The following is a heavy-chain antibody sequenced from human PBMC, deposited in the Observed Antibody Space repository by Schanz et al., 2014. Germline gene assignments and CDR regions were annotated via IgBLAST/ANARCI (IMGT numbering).Heavy chain of an antibody. J-gene: IGHJ6*02. CDR2: ISGRSSHI. V-gene: IGHV3-21*02. CDR3: AREEGWGIAAAGPKHYYYGMDV. D-gene: IGHD6-13*01. Sequence: EVLLVESGGGLVKPGGSLRLSREASGFTFITYTMNWVRQAPGKGLEWVSSISGRSSHIYYADSVKGRFSISRDNAKNSLYLQLNSLRAEDTAVYYCAREEGWGIAAAGPKHYYYGMDVWGQGTTVTVSS. CDR1: GFTFITYT.